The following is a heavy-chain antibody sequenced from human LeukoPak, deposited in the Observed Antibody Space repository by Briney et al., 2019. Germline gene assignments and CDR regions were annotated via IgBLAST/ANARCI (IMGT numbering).Heavy chain of an antibody. CDR2: ISYDGSNK. CDR1: GFTFSSYG. Sequence: GGSLRLSCAASGFTFSSYGMHWVRQAPGKGLEWVAVISYDGSNKYYADSVKGRFTISRDNSKNTLYLQMNSLRAEETAVYYCAKDGEAGITMIVVVIPYFDYWGQGTLVTVSS. CDR3: AKDGEAGITMIVVVIPYFDY. V-gene: IGHV3-30*18. D-gene: IGHD3-22*01. J-gene: IGHJ4*02.